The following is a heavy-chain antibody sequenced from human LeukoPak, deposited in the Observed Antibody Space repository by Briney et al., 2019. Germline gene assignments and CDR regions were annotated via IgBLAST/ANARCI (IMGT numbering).Heavy chain of an antibody. D-gene: IGHD3-3*01. CDR2: IYYSGST. V-gene: IGHV4-59*01. CDR1: GGSISSYY. Sequence: NSSETLSLTCTVSGGSISSYYWSWVRQPPGKRVEWIGHIYYSGSTNYNPSLKTRVTISLDTSKTHFSLKLSSVTAADTAVYYCASRSSIWSGYQDTLYYFDSWGQGTLVTVSS. CDR3: ASRSSIWSGYQDTLYYFDS. J-gene: IGHJ4*02.